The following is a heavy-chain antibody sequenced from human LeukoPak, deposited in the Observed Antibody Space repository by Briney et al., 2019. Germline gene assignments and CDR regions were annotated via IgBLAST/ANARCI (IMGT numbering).Heavy chain of an antibody. V-gene: IGHV4-4*07. D-gene: IGHD1-26*01. Sequence: SETLSLTCAVSGGSIRSHYWNWIRHPAGKGLEWIGRLYHTGTTNNNPSLQTRLSMSVDTSKNQFSLKLTYLTAADTAVYYCARDTGMEGPTRGISFDYWGQGTLVTVSS. CDR1: GGSIRSHY. J-gene: IGHJ4*02. CDR2: LYHTGTT. CDR3: ARDTGMEGPTRGISFDY.